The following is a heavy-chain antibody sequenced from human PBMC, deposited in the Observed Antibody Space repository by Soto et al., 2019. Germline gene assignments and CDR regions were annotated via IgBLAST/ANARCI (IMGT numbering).Heavy chain of an antibody. D-gene: IGHD3-22*01. Sequence: GPSVKVSCKFSGGTFNTFFMTWVRQAPGQGLEWMGGILPVFHAPNYAEKFKDRVTITADESTTTVYMELTSLTSDDTALYFCARALGGPYNSVFGSWGQGSLVTVSS. CDR1: GGTFNTFF. CDR3: ARALGGPYNSVFGS. J-gene: IGHJ4*02. CDR2: ILPVFHAP. V-gene: IGHV1-69*13.